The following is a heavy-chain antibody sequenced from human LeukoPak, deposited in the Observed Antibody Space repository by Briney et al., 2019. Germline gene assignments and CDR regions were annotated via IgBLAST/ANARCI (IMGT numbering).Heavy chain of an antibody. V-gene: IGHV4-39*07. Sequence: SETLSLTCTVSGGSISSSSYYWGWIRQPPGKGLEWIGSIYYGGSTYYNPSLKSRVTISVDTSKNQFSLKLSSVTAADTAVYYCARDGTAMVTGFDYWGQGTLVTVSS. CDR3: ARDGTAMVTGFDY. J-gene: IGHJ4*02. D-gene: IGHD5-18*01. CDR2: IYYGGST. CDR1: GGSISSSSYY.